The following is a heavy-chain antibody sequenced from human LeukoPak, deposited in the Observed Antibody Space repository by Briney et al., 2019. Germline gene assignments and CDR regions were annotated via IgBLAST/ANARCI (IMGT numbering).Heavy chain of an antibody. Sequence: KPSETLSLTCAVSDDSISDYYRGWIRQPPGKGLEWIGYFYNSGRSTYNPSLKSRVTISADTSKNHFSLKLNSVTTADTAVYYCTRGAGWLIDYWGQGILVTVSS. J-gene: IGHJ4*02. CDR1: DDSISDYY. V-gene: IGHV4-59*01. D-gene: IGHD3-16*01. CDR3: TRGAGWLIDY. CDR2: FYNSGRS.